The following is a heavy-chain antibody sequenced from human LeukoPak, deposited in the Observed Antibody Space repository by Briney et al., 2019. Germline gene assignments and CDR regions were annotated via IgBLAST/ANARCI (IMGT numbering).Heavy chain of an antibody. CDR3: ARQIGVAGLRNAFDI. Sequence: GESLKISCKGSGYSFTNYWIGWVRQMPGKGLEWMGIIYPGDSDTRYSPSFQGQVTISADKSINIAYLQWSSLKASDTAMYYCARQIGVAGLRNAFDIWGQGTRVTVSS. CDR1: GYSFTNYW. J-gene: IGHJ3*02. V-gene: IGHV5-51*01. D-gene: IGHD6-19*01. CDR2: IYPGDSDT.